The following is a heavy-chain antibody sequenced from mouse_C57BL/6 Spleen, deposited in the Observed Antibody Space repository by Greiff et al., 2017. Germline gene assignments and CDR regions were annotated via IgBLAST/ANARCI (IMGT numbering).Heavy chain of an antibody. V-gene: IGHV1-54*01. Sequence: QVQLQQSGAELVRPGTSVKVSCKASGYAFTNYLIEWVKQRPGQGLEWIGVINPGSGGTNYNEKFKGKATLTADKSSSTAYMQLSSLTSEDSAVYFCARYYYGSSRDYWGQGTTPTGSS. D-gene: IGHD1-1*01. CDR3: ARYYYGSSRDY. J-gene: IGHJ2*01. CDR1: GYAFTNYL. CDR2: INPGSGGT.